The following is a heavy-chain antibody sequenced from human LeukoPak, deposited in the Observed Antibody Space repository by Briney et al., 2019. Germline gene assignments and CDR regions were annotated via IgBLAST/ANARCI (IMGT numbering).Heavy chain of an antibody. V-gene: IGHV4-34*01. CDR2: INHSGST. J-gene: IGHJ6*03. CDR1: GGSFSGYY. Sequence: SETLSLTCAVYGGSFSGYYWSWLRQPPGKGLEWIGEINHSGSTNYNPSLKSRVTISVDTSENQFSLKLSSVTAADTAVYYCARVSGSSGYYQYYYYYYYMDVWGKGTTVTVSS. CDR3: ARVSGSSGYYQYYYYYYYMDV. D-gene: IGHD3-22*01.